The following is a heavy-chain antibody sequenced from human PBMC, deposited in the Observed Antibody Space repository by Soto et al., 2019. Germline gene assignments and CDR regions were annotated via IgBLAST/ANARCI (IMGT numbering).Heavy chain of an antibody. CDR2: IYHSGST. J-gene: IGHJ6*02. CDR1: GGSISSSNW. CDR3: ARDKRGYYEALHGCYYGMDV. V-gene: IGHV4-4*02. Sequence: SETLSLTCAVSGGSISSSNWWSWVRQPPGKGLEWIGEIYHSGSTNYNPSLKSRVTISVDKSKNQFSLKLSPVTAAETAVYYCARDKRGYYEALHGCYYGMDVWGQGTTVTVPS. D-gene: IGHD3-3*01.